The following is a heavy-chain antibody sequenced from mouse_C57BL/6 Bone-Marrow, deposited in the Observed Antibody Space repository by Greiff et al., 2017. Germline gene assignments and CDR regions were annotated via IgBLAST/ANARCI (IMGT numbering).Heavy chain of an antibody. CDR3: TRIAY. V-gene: IGHV14-4*01. CDR2: IDPENGDT. Sequence: EVKLMESGAELVRPGASVKLSCTASGFTIKDDYMHWVKQRPEQGLEWIGWIDPENGDTEYASKFQGKATITVDTSSNTAYLQLSSLTSEDTAVYYCTRIAYWGQGTLVTVSA. CDR1: GFTIKDDY. J-gene: IGHJ3*01.